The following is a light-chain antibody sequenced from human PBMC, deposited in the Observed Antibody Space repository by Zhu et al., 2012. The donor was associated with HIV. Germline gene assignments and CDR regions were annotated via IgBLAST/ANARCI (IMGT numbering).Light chain of an antibody. Sequence: DIQMTQFPSTLSASVGDRVTITCRASQSINNWLAWYQQKPGKAPKLLIYKVSNLESGVPSRFSGSGSGTEFTLTISSLQPDDFAIYYCQQYNSYSRTFGQGTKVEIK. CDR3: QQYNSYSRT. V-gene: IGKV1-5*03. CDR1: QSINNW. CDR2: KVS. J-gene: IGKJ1*01.